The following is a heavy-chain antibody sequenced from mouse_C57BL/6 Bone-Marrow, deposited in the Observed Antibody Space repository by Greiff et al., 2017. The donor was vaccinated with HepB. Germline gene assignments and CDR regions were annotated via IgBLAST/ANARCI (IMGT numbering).Heavy chain of an antibody. V-gene: IGHV5-6*03. D-gene: IGHD1-1*01. CDR1: GFTFSSYG. CDR2: ISSGGSYT. CDR3: ARQYYYGSRRDWYFDV. J-gene: IGHJ1*03. Sequence: EVKLVESGGGLVKPGGSLKLSCAASGFTFSSYGMSWVRQTPDKRLEWVATISSGGSYTYYPDSVKGRFTISRDNAKNTLYLQMSSLKSEDTAMYYCARQYYYGSRRDWYFDVWGTGTTVTVSS.